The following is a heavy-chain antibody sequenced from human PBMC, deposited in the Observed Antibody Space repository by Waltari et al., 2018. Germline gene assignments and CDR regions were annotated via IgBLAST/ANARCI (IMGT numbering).Heavy chain of an antibody. J-gene: IGHJ6*03. Sequence: QVQLVQSGAEVKKPGASVKVSCKASGYTFTSYGISWVRQAPGQGLEWMGWISAYNGNTNYAQKLQGRVTMTTDTSPSTAYMELRSLRSDDTAVYYCARGGIYCSSTSCYSLTLGYMDVWGKGTTVTISS. D-gene: IGHD2-2*01. V-gene: IGHV1-18*01. CDR1: GYTFTSYG. CDR2: ISAYNGNT. CDR3: ARGGIYCSSTSCYSLTLGYMDV.